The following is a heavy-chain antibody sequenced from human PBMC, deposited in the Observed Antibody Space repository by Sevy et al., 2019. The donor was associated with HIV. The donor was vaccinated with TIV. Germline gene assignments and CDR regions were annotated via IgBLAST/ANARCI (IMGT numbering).Heavy chain of an antibody. CDR2: IKQDGSVK. D-gene: IGHD3-22*01. CDR1: SGFTFSSYW. V-gene: IGHV3-7*03. J-gene: IGHJ3*01. CDR3: ARGTYYYDSSGYYHDVFDV. Sequence: GGSLRLSCSASSGFTFSSYWMSWVRQAPGKGLEWVVNIKQDGSVKHHVDSVRGRFTISRDNAKNSLYLQMNRLRVEDTAVYYCARGTYYYDSSGYYHDVFDVWGQGTMVTVSS.